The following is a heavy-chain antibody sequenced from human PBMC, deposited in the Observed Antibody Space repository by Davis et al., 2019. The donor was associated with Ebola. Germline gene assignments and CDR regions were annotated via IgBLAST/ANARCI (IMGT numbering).Heavy chain of an antibody. Sequence: ESLKISCTVSGGSISSYYWSWIRQPPGKGLEWIGYMYYSGSTNQTPSLKSRVTISVDTSKNQFSLKLSSVTAADTAVYYCARLKGCSSTSCYDEGGMDVWGQGTTVTVSS. V-gene: IGHV4-59*08. CDR2: MYYSGST. D-gene: IGHD2-2*01. CDR3: ARLKGCSSTSCYDEGGMDV. CDR1: GGSISSYY. J-gene: IGHJ6*02.